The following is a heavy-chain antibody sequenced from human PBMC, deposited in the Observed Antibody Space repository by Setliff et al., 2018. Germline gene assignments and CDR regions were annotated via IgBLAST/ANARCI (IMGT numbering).Heavy chain of an antibody. V-gene: IGHV4-39*07. CDR1: GGFISSRSYY. CDR3: ARDRATIVAPPTRTLFHP. D-gene: IGHD2-2*01. CDR2: IHYSGST. Sequence: SETLSLTCTVSGGFISSRSYYWGWIRQPPGKGLEWIGSIHYSGSTYYNPSLKSRVTTSIDTSKNQFSLKLSSVTAADTAVYYCARDRATIVAPPTRTLFHPWGQGTLVTVSS. J-gene: IGHJ5*02.